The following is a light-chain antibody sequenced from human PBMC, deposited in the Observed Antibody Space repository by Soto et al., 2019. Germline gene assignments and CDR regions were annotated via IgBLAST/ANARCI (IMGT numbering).Light chain of an antibody. CDR2: EVS. J-gene: IGLJ1*01. V-gene: IGLV2-8*01. CDR1: SSDVGAYNY. CDR3: VSFGGSNV. Sequence: QSLLTQPPSASGSPGQSVTISCTGTSSDVGAYNYVSWYQQHPGKAPKLMIYEVSKRPSGVPDRFSGSKSGNTASLTVSGLQAEDEADYYCVSFGGSNVFGTGTKVTVL.